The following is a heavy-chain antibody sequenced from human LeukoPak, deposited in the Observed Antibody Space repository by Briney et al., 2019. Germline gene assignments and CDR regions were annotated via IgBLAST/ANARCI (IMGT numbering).Heavy chain of an antibody. CDR3: AGGHYYDSSGYCPKYFQH. D-gene: IGHD3-22*01. CDR2: IYSGGST. V-gene: IGHV3-53*01. CDR1: GFTVSSNY. J-gene: IGHJ1*01. Sequence: PGGSLRLSCAASGFTVSSNYMSWVRQAPGKGLERVSVIYSGGSTYYADSVKGRFTISRDNSKNTRYLQMNSLRGEDTAVYYCAGGHYYDSSGYCPKYFQHWGQGTLVTVSS.